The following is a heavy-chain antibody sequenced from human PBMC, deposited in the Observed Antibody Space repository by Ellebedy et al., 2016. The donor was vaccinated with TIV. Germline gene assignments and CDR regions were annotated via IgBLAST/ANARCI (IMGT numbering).Heavy chain of an antibody. CDR1: GGSTSSYY. J-gene: IGHJ6*02. Sequence: MPSETLSLTCTVSGGSTSSYYWSWIRQPPGKGLEWIGYIYYSGSTNYNPSLKSRVTISVDTSKNQFSLKLSSVTAADTAVYYCASKGPTLGYYGMDVWGQGTTVTVSS. CDR3: ASKGPTLGYYGMDV. CDR2: IYYSGST. V-gene: IGHV4-59*01.